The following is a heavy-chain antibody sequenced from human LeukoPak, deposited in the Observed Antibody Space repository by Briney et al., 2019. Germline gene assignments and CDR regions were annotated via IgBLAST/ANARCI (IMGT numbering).Heavy chain of an antibody. CDR2: IYYSGST. CDR1: GGSISSSSYY. J-gene: IGHJ4*02. CDR3: ARLPTNDYYYDSSGDGDY. Sequence: PSETLSLTCTVSGGSISSSSYYWGWIRQPPGKGLEWIGSIYYSGSTYYNPSLKSRVTISVDTSKNQFSLKLSSVNAADTAVYYCARLPTNDYYYDSSGDGDYWGQGTLVTVSS. D-gene: IGHD3-22*01. V-gene: IGHV4-39*01.